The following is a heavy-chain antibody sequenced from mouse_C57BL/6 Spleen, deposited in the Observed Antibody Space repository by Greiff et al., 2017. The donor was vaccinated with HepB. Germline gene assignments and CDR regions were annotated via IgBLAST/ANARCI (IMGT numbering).Heavy chain of an antibody. Sequence: VKLMESGAELVRPGTSVKVSCKASGYAFTNYLIEWVKQRPGQGLEWIGVINPGSGGTNYNEKFKGKATLTADKSSSTAYMQLSSLTSEDSAVYFCARGDDYSDYWGQGTTLTVSS. CDR1: GYAFTNYL. CDR2: INPGSGGT. D-gene: IGHD2-4*01. J-gene: IGHJ2*01. V-gene: IGHV1-54*01. CDR3: ARGDDYSDY.